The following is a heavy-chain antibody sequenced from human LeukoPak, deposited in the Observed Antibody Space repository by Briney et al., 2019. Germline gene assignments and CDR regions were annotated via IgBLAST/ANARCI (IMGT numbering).Heavy chain of an antibody. CDR1: GFTFSSYE. V-gene: IGHV3-48*03. Sequence: GGSLRLSCAASGFTFSSYEMNWVRQAPGKGLEWVSYISSSSSTIYYADSVKGRFTISRDNAKNSLYLQMNSLRAEDTAVYYCARGGRDGYTNTAEPFDYWGQGTLVTVSS. J-gene: IGHJ4*02. D-gene: IGHD5-24*01. CDR2: ISSSSSTI. CDR3: ARGGRDGYTNTAEPFDY.